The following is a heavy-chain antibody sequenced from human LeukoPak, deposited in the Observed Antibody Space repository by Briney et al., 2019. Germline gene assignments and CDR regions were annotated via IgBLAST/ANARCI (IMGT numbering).Heavy chain of an antibody. CDR2: ISSSSYTI. J-gene: IGHJ4*02. CDR1: GFTFSSYA. Sequence: GTSLRLSCAASGFTFSSYAMNWVRQAPGKGLEWVSFISSSSYTIHYADSVKGRFTISRDNGKNSLYLQMNSLRDEDTAIYYCARGPAAAIDYWGQGTLVTVSS. CDR3: ARGPAAAIDY. V-gene: IGHV3-48*02. D-gene: IGHD2-2*01.